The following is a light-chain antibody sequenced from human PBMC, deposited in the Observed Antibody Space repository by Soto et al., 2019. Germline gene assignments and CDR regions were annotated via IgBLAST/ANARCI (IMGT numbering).Light chain of an antibody. Sequence: QSALTQPASVSESPGQSITISCTGTSSDVGGYNYVSWYQQHPGKAPKLMIYDVSNRPSGVSNRFSRSKSGNTASQTNSGVQAEDEADYYCSSYTSSSTLVFCGGTELTVL. CDR1: SSDVGGYNY. V-gene: IGLV2-14*01. CDR2: DVS. CDR3: SSYTSSSTLV. J-gene: IGLJ2*01.